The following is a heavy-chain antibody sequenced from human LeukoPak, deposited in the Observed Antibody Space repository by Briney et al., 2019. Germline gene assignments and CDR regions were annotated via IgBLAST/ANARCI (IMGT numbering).Heavy chain of an antibody. J-gene: IGHJ3*02. CDR1: GGSFSGYY. D-gene: IGHD5-24*01. Sequence: SETLSLTCAVYGGSFSGYYWSWIRQPPGKGLEWIGEINHSGSTNYNPSLKSRVTISVDTSKNQFSLKLSSVTAADTAVYYCARRIRFLSGWLQLRRPSSAFDIWGQGTMVTVSS. V-gene: IGHV4-34*01. CDR2: INHSGST. CDR3: ARRIRFLSGWLQLRRPSSAFDI.